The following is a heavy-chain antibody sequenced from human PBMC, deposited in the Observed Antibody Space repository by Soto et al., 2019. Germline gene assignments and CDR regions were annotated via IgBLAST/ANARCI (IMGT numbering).Heavy chain of an antibody. CDR3: AKASCYDSSGSRDY. CDR1: GFTFSSYG. V-gene: IGHV3-30*18. CDR2: ISYDGSNK. Sequence: VGSLRLSCAASGFTFSSYGMHWVRQAPGKGLEWVAVISYDGSNKYYADSVKGRFTISRDNSKNTLYLQMNSLRAEDTAVYYCAKASCYDSSGSRDYWGQGTLVTVS. J-gene: IGHJ4*02. D-gene: IGHD3-22*01.